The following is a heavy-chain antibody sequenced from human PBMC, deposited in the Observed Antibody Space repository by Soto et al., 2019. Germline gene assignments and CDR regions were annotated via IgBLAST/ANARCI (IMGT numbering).Heavy chain of an antibody. V-gene: IGHV4-4*07. J-gene: IGHJ6*02. D-gene: IGHD3-3*01. CDR1: GGSISSYY. CDR2: IYTSGST. Sequence: PSETLSLTCTVSGGSISSYYWSWIRQPAGKGLEWIGRIYTSGSTNYNPSLKSRVTMSVDTSKNQFSLKLSSVTAADTAVYYCARDEVDYDVWSGYHYGMDVWGQGTTVTVSS. CDR3: ARDEVDYDVWSGYHYGMDV.